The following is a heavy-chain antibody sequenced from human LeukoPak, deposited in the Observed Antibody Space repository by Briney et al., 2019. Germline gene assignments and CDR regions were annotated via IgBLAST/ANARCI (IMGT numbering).Heavy chain of an antibody. CDR2: LDPEDGET. Sequence: ASVKVSCKVSGYTLTELSMHWVRQAPGKGLEWMGGLDPEDGETIYAQKFQGRVTMTEDTSTDTAYMELSSLRSEDTAVYYCATVAGQWLGHDAFDIWGQGTMVTVSS. V-gene: IGHV1-24*01. CDR1: GYTLTELS. D-gene: IGHD6-19*01. J-gene: IGHJ3*02. CDR3: ATVAGQWLGHDAFDI.